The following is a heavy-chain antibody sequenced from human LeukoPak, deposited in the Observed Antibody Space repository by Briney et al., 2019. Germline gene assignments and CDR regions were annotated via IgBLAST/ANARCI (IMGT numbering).Heavy chain of an antibody. D-gene: IGHD5-18*01. J-gene: IGHJ4*02. V-gene: IGHV3-21*01. CDR3: ARGRGYSYGTVDY. Sequence: GGSLRLSCAASVFTFSSYSMNWVRQAPGKGLEWVSSISSSSSYIYYADSVKGRFTISRDNAKNSLYLQMNSLRAEDTAVYYCARGRGYSYGTVDYWGQGTLVTVSS. CDR2: ISSSSSYI. CDR1: VFTFSSYS.